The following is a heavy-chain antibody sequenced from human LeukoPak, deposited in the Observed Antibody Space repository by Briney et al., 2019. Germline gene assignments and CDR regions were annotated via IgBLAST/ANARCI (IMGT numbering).Heavy chain of an antibody. V-gene: IGHV5-51*01. CDR3: ARKKGVTVKDTVATIYNWFDP. Sequence: GESLKISCKGSGYSFTSYWTGWVRQMPGKGLEWMGIIYPGDSDTRYSPSFQGQVTISADKSISTAYLQWSSLKASDTAMYYCARKKGVTVKDTVATIYNWFDPWGQGTLVTVSS. CDR2: IYPGDSDT. CDR1: GYSFTSYW. J-gene: IGHJ5*02. D-gene: IGHD5-12*01.